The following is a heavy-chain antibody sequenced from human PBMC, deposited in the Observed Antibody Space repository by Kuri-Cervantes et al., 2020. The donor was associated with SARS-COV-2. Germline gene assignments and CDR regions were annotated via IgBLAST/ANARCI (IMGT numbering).Heavy chain of an antibody. CDR1: GYTFTSYA. J-gene: IGHJ3*02. Sequence: ASVKVSCKASGYTFTSYAMHWVRQAPGQRLEWMGWINTNTGNPTYAQGFTGRFVFSLDTSVSTAYLQISSLKAEDTAVYYCARAGSGVWFGGHDAFDIWGQGTMVTVSS. V-gene: IGHV7-4-1*02. CDR2: INTNTGNP. CDR3: ARAGSGVWFGGHDAFDI. D-gene: IGHD3-10*01.